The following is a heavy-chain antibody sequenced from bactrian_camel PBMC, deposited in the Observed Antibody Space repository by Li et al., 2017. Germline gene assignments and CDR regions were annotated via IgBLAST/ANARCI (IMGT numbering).Heavy chain of an antibody. V-gene: IGHV3S53*01. Sequence: HVQLVESGGGSVQAGGSLRLSCAVSGYQYSCMDRFRQAPEKEREGVATIDTDGSTRYADSVKGRFTLSKDNAKNTLYLQMNSLKPEDTAMHYCAADVPLADLSGDRRSTVVRTGTKPIRYNYWGAGKEGT. J-gene: IGHJ2*01. CDR2: IDTDGST. CDR1: GYQYSC. D-gene: IGHD1*01.